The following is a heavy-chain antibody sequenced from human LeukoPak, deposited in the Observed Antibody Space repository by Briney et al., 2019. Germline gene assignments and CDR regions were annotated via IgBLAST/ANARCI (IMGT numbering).Heavy chain of an antibody. V-gene: IGHV1-69*01. CDR1: GGTFSSYA. J-gene: IGHJ6*03. CDR3: ASCYWAGIRYYYYYYMDV. CDR2: IIPIFGTA. D-gene: IGHD3-10*01. Sequence: SVKVPCKASGGTFSSYAISWVRQAPGQGLEWMGGIIPIFGTANYAQKFQGRVTITADESTSTAYMELSSLRSEDTAVYYCASCYWAGIRYYYYYYMDVWGKGTTVTISS.